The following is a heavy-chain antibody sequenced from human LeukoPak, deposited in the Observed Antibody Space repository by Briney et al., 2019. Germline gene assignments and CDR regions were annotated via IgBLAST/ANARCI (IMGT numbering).Heavy chain of an antibody. CDR1: GFTFSSYG. D-gene: IGHD3-10*01. J-gene: IGHJ4*02. V-gene: IGHV3-30*02. CDR3: AKESPSFHVSGASFDY. CDR2: IMHDESRK. Sequence: GGSLRLSCTASGFTFSSYGMHWVRQAPGKGLEWVAFIMHDESRKHYADSVKGRFTISRDTAKNTLYLQMNSLGVEDTAVYYCAKESPSFHVSGASFDYWGPGTLVTVSS.